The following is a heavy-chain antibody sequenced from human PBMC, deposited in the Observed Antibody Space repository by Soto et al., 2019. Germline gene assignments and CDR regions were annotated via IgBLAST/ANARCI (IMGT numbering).Heavy chain of an antibody. CDR1: GYSFTSYW. CDR2: IYPGDSDT. CDR3: ARLELAAGYGMDV. Sequence: RGESLKISCKGSGYSFTSYWIGWVRQMPGKGLEWMGIIYPGDSDTRYSPSFQGQVTISADKSISTAYLQWSSLRASDTAMYYCARLELAAGYGMDVWGQGTTVTVSS. J-gene: IGHJ6*02. D-gene: IGHD6-6*01. V-gene: IGHV5-51*01.